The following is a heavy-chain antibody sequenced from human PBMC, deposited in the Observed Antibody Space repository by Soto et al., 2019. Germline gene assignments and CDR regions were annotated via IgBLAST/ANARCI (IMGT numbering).Heavy chain of an antibody. Sequence: QVQLVQSGAEVKEPGSSVRVSCKASGDTFKNCVISWVRQAPGQGLEWMGGIIPLFGTTDFAQRFQGRLTITTDESTTTAYMELSRLRSKDTATYYCAAELGFGKLSVVWGQGTTVIVSS. V-gene: IGHV1-69*05. J-gene: IGHJ6*02. CDR3: AAELGFGKLSVV. CDR1: GDTFKNCV. D-gene: IGHD3-10*01. CDR2: IIPLFGTT.